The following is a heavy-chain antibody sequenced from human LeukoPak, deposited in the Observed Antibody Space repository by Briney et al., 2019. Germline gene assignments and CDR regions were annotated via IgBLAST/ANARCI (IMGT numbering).Heavy chain of an antibody. CDR3: AKHPVDTAMADFDY. Sequence: PGGSLRLSCAASGFTFSNAWMSWVRQAPGKGLEWVGRIKSKTDGGTTDYAAPVKGRFTISRDDSKNTLYLQMNSLKTEDTAVYYCAKHPVDTAMADFDYWGQGTLVTVSS. V-gene: IGHV3-15*01. CDR2: IKSKTDGGTT. J-gene: IGHJ4*02. CDR1: GFTFSNAW. D-gene: IGHD5-18*01.